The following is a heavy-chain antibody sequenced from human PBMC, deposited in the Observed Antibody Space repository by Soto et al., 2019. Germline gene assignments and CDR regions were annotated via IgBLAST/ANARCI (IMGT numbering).Heavy chain of an antibody. CDR3: ARGSSEYYYYYYYMDV. D-gene: IGHD6-6*01. CDR2: IYPGDSDT. J-gene: IGHJ6*03. V-gene: IGHV5-51*01. Sequence: GESLKISCKGSGYSFTSYWIGWVRQMPGKGLEWMGIIYPGDSDTRYSPSFQGQVTISADKSISTAYLQWSSLKASDTAMYYCARGSSEYYYYYYYMDVWGKGTTFTVSS. CDR1: GYSFTSYW.